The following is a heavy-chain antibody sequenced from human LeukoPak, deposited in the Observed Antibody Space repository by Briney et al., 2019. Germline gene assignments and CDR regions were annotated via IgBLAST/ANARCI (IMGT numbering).Heavy chain of an antibody. D-gene: IGHD3-10*01. CDR2: IYYSGST. Sequence: PSETLSLTCTVSGGSISSGGYYWSWIRQHSGKGLEWIGYIYYSGSTYYNPSLKSRVTISVDTSKNQFSLKLSSVTAADTAVYYCAVQDYYGSGSHAQDYWGQGTLVTVSS. J-gene: IGHJ4*02. CDR1: GGSISSGGYY. CDR3: AVQDYYGSGSHAQDY. V-gene: IGHV4-31*03.